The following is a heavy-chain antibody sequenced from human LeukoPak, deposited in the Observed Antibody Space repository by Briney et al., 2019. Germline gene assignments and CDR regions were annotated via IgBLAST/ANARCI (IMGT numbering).Heavy chain of an antibody. V-gene: IGHV1-2*02. CDR1: GYTFTGYY. CDR3: AREGSWRRPNYYYYYMDV. Sequence: ASVKVSCKASGYTFTGYYMHWVRQAPGQGLEWMGWINPNSGGTNYAQKFQGRVTMTRDTSISTAYMELSRLRSDVTAVYYCAREGSWRRPNYYYYYMDVWGKGTTVTVSS. J-gene: IGHJ6*03. D-gene: IGHD6-13*01. CDR2: INPNSGGT.